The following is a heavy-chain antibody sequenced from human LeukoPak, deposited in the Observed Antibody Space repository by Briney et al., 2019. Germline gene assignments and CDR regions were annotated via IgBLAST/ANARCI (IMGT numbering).Heavy chain of an antibody. V-gene: IGHV3-30*18. D-gene: IGHD3-9*01. CDR1: GFTFSSYG. Sequence: GGSLRLSCAASGFTFSSYGMHWVRQAPGKGLEWVAVISYDGSNKYYADSVKGRFTISRDNSKNTLYLQVNSLRAEDTAVYYCAKGPRRTAVLRYFDWLFGYWGQGTLVTVSS. J-gene: IGHJ4*02. CDR2: ISYDGSNK. CDR3: AKGPRRTAVLRYFDWLFGY.